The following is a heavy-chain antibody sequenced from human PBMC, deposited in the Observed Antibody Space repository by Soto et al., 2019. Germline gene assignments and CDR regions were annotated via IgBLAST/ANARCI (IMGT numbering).Heavy chain of an antibody. V-gene: IGHV1-18*01. CDR2: ISAYNGNT. CDR1: GYTFTSYG. Sequence: QVQLVQSGAEVKKPGASVKVSCKASGYTFTSYGISWVRQAPGQGVEWMGWISAYNGNTNYAQTLQGRVTMTTDTXXXXXXXXXXXXXXXXXXXXXXXXXXXLYYMDVWGKGTTVTVSS. CDR3: XXXXXLYYMDV. J-gene: IGHJ6*03.